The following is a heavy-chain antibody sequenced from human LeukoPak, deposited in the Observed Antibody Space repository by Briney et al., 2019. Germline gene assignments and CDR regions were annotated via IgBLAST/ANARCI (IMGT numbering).Heavy chain of an antibody. CDR2: INSDERIK. CDR3: ARDDGDGYIHYLDY. D-gene: IGHD5-24*01. V-gene: IGHV3-74*01. Sequence: PGGSLRLSCTASGFPFRSYWMHWVRQAPGKGLVWVSGINSDERIKKTADSVKGRFTISRDNAKNTLYLQMNSLRADDTAVYYCARDDGDGYIHYLDYWGQGTLVSVSS. J-gene: IGHJ4*02. CDR1: GFPFRSYW.